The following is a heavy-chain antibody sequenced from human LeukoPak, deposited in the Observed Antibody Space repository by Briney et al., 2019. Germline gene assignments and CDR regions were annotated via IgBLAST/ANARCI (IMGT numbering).Heavy chain of an antibody. CDR3: ARAPIVVVPAAIQGAFEI. Sequence: GGSLRLSCAASGFTFSSYAMHWVRQAPGKGLEWVAVMSYDGSNKCYADSVKGRFTISRDNSKNTLYLQMNSLRAEDTAVYYCARAPIVVVPAAIQGAFEIWGQGTMVTVSS. D-gene: IGHD2-2*01. V-gene: IGHV3-30*04. J-gene: IGHJ3*02. CDR1: GFTFSSYA. CDR2: MSYDGSNK.